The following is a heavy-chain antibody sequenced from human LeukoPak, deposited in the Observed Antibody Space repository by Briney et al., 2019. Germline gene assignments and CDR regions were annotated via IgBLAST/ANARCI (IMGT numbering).Heavy chain of an antibody. CDR3: ARNYYYDSSGYYLFDY. CDR1: GGSISSSSYY. V-gene: IGHV4-39*07. Sequence: SETLSLTCTVSGGSISSSSYYWGWIRQPPGKGLEWIGSIYYSGSTNYNPSLKSRVTISVDTSKNQFSLKLSSVTAADTAVYYCARNYYYDSSGYYLFDYWGQGTLVTVSS. J-gene: IGHJ4*02. CDR2: IYYSGST. D-gene: IGHD3-22*01.